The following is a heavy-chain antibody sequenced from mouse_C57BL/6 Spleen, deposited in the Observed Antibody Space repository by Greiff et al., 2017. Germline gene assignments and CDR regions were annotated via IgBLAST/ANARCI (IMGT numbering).Heavy chain of an antibody. CDR1: GYTFTNYW. V-gene: IGHV1-63*01. CDR3: ARGPYYYGSPYYFDY. J-gene: IGHJ2*01. CDR2: IYPGGGYT. Sequence: VQLKESGAELVRPGTSVKMSCKASGYTFTNYWIGWAKQRPGHGLEWIGDIYPGGGYTNYNEKFKGKATLTADKSSSTAYMQFSSLTSEDSAIYYCARGPYYYGSPYYFDYWGQGTTLTVSS. D-gene: IGHD1-1*01.